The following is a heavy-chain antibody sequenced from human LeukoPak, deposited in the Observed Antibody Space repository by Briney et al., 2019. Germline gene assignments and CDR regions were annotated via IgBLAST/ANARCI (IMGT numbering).Heavy chain of an antibody. CDR3: ARYEDLAAAGKPFDY. CDR2: IYHSGST. CDR1: GGSISSSTW. J-gene: IGHJ4*02. D-gene: IGHD6-13*01. V-gene: IGHV4-4*02. Sequence: SETLSLTCGVSGGSISSSTWWSWVRQPPGKGLEWIGEIYHSGSTNYNPSLKSRVTISIDKSKSQFSLKLSSVTAADTAVYYCARYEDLAAAGKPFDYWGQGTLVTVSS.